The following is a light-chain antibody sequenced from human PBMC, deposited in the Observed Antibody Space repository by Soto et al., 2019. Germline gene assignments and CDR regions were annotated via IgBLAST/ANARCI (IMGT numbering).Light chain of an antibody. CDR1: QSVSSSY. CDR2: GAS. Sequence: EIVLTQSPGTLSLSPGERATLSCRASQSVSSSYLAWYQQKPGQAPRLLIYGASSRATGIPDRFSGSGSGTDFTLTISRLGPEDFAVYYCHQYGSSPLFTFGPGTKVDIK. CDR3: HQYGSSPLFT. J-gene: IGKJ3*01. V-gene: IGKV3-20*01.